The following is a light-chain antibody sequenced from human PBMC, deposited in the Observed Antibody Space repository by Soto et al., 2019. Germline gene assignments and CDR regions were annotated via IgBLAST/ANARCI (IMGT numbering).Light chain of an antibody. CDR2: GAS. V-gene: IGKV3-20*01. J-gene: IGKJ5*01. CDR1: QSVRSSY. Sequence: EIVLTQSPGTLSLSPGERATLYCRASQSVRSSYLAWYQQKPGQAPRLLIYGASSRATGIPDRFSGSGSGTDFTLTISRLEPEDFAVYYCQQYGSSPTFGQGTRLEIK. CDR3: QQYGSSPT.